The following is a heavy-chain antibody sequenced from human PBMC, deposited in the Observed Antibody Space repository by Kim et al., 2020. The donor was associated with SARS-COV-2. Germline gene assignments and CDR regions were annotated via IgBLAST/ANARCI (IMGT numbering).Heavy chain of an antibody. V-gene: IGHV3-23*03. Sequence: GGSLRLSCAASGFTFWGYTMNWVRQAPGKGLEWVSLFYGGADATRYADSVKVRCTISRDNSKSTLYLQMTTLRVEDTAVYYCVKGTGFILPSDSTYNLDVWGQGTTVIVSS. CDR2: FYGGADAT. J-gene: IGHJ6*02. CDR1: GFTFWGYT. D-gene: IGHD1-26*01. CDR3: VKGTGFILPSDSTYNLDV.